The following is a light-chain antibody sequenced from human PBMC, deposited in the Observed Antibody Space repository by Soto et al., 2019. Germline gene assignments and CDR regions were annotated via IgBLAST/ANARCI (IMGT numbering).Light chain of an antibody. V-gene: IGKV1-5*03. CDR2: KAS. J-gene: IGKJ1*01. Sequence: DIQMTQSPSTLSASVGDRVTITCRASQSISSWLAWYQQKPGKAPKLLIYKASSLESGVPSRFSGSGSGTEFTLTISSLQPDDFATYYCQQYNDYPWTFAQGTKVAIK. CDR1: QSISSW. CDR3: QQYNDYPWT.